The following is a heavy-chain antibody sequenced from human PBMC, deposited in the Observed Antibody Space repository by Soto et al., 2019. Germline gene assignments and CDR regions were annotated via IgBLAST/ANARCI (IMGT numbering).Heavy chain of an antibody. CDR2: ISPGHTDT. Sequence: GESLKISCKASGYSFTSYWIGWVRQMPGKGLVWMGIISPGHTDTRYSPSFQGQVTISADNSINTAYLKWGSLEASDTAMYYCARSDTLTGYFDYWGQGTLVTVSS. D-gene: IGHD3-9*01. CDR3: ARSDTLTGYFDY. CDR1: GYSFTSYW. V-gene: IGHV5-51*01. J-gene: IGHJ4*02.